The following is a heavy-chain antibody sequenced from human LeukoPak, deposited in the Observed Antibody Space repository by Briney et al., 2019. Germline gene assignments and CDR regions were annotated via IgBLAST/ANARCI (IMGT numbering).Heavy chain of an antibody. CDR2: STHSGST. Sequence: PSETLSLTCAVYGGSFSGHYWTWIRQPPGKGLEWIGESTHSGSTNYNPSLKSRVTISVDTSKNQFSLKLTSVTAADTAVCHCARGRTGAAALDFWGPGTLVIVSS. CDR3: ARGRTGAAALDF. CDR1: GGSFSGHY. D-gene: IGHD2-2*01. J-gene: IGHJ4*02. V-gene: IGHV4-34*01.